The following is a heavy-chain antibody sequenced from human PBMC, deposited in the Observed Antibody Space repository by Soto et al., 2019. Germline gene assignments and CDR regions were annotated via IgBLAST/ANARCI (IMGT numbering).Heavy chain of an antibody. J-gene: IGHJ4*02. CDR1: GFTFSSYS. D-gene: IGHD2-8*01. CDR3: ARAQIYCTNGVCPAPFDY. CDR2: ISSSSSTI. V-gene: IGHV3-48*01. Sequence: GGSLRLSCAASGFTFSSYSMNWVRQAPGKGLEWVSYISSSSSTIYYADSVKGRFTISRDNAKNSLYLQMNSLRAEDTAVYYCARAQIYCTNGVCPAPFDYWGQGTLVTVSS.